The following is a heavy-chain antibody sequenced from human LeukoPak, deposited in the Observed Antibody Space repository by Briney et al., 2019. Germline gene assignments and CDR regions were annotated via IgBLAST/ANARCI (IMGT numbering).Heavy chain of an antibody. J-gene: IGHJ3*02. D-gene: IGHD3-9*01. CDR1: GFTFSSYS. Sequence: GGSLRLSCAASGFTFSSYSMNWVRQAPGKGLEWVSYISSSSTIYYADSVKGRFTISRDNAKNSLYLQMNSLRAEDTAVYYCASSYGYYNGRYGDAFDIWGQGTMVTVSS. CDR3: ASSYGYYNGRYGDAFDI. CDR2: ISSSSTI. V-gene: IGHV3-48*01.